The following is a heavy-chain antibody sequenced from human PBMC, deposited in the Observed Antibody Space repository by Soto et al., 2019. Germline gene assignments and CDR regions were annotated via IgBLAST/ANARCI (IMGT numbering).Heavy chain of an antibody. Sequence: GGSLRLSCAASGFTVRNNYMTWVRQAPGKGLDWVSVVYDDGSTYYADSVKGRFTISRDNSKNTVFLQMNSLRAEDTAVYYCAKDQGSSWYEIDYWGQGTLVTV. V-gene: IGHV3-66*01. CDR2: VYDDGST. J-gene: IGHJ4*02. CDR1: GFTVRNNY. CDR3: AKDQGSSWYEIDY. D-gene: IGHD6-13*01.